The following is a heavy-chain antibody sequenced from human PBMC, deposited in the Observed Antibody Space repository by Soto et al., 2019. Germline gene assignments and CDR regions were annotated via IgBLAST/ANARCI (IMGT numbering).Heavy chain of an antibody. Sequence: QVQVQQSGPGLVKPSETLSLTCTVSSGPSRSHNWGWIRQPPGRGLEWIGYVYYTGDTSYNPSLKSRVTISADTSTNHISLTLRSVIAADTAVYYCVRQGIDYLHGLVDVWGHGTTVSVSS. V-gene: IGHV4-59*08. CDR1: SGPSRSHN. CDR3: VRQGIDYLHGLVDV. J-gene: IGHJ6*02. CDR2: VYYTGDT. D-gene: IGHD5-12*01.